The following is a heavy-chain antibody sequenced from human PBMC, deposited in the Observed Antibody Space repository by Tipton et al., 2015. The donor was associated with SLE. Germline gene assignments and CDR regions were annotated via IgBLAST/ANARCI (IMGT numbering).Heavy chain of an antibody. CDR3: ARSFYYFDY. J-gene: IGHJ4*02. D-gene: IGHD2/OR15-2a*01. Sequence: LRLSCSVFGYSISTGFYWGWIRQSPGKGLEWIGSISHSGFTYYNPSLRSRVTISQDTSTNLFSLSLNYVTAADTAVYYCARSFYYFDYWGQGMVVTVSS. CDR1: GYSISTGFY. V-gene: IGHV4-38-2*02. CDR2: ISHSGFT.